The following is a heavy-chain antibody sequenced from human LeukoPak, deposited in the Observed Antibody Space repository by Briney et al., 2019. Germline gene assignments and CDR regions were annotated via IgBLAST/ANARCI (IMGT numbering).Heavy chain of an antibody. CDR3: ARGRWGFGATLYDYYYYYMDV. CDR2: MNPNSGNT. CDR1: GYTFTSYD. D-gene: IGHD3-10*01. V-gene: IGHV1-8*01. Sequence: ASVKVSCKASGYTFTSYDINWVRQATGQGLEWMGWMNPNSGNTGYAQKFQGRVTMTRNTSISTAYMELSSLRSEDTAVYYCARGRWGFGATLYDYYYYYMDVWGKGTTVTVSS. J-gene: IGHJ6*03.